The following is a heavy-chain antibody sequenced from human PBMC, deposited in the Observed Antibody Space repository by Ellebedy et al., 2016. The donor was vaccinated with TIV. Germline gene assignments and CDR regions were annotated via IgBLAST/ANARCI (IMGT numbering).Heavy chain of an antibody. CDR1: GFTVGSNY. Sequence: GESLKISCAASGFTVGSNYMSWVRQAPGKGLEWLSAIYSDGATYYADSVKHRLTISRDNSKNTVSLQMNSLRAEDTAVYYCASIRTDNDYWGQGTLVIVSS. CDR2: IYSDGAT. CDR3: ASIRTDNDY. V-gene: IGHV3-66*01. D-gene: IGHD2-15*01. J-gene: IGHJ4*02.